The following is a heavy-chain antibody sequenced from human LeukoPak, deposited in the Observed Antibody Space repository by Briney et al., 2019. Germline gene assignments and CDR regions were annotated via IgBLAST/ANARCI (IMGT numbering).Heavy chain of an antibody. D-gene: IGHD2-15*01. J-gene: IGHJ6*02. Sequence: GGSLRLSCVDSGFTFSTYSLNWVRQAPGKGLEWVSTISGSGDTTYYADSVKGRFTISRDNSKNTLFLQMDSLRAEDTAVFYCARYCSRSTCQGSSYYFGMDVWGQGTTVTVSS. CDR3: ARYCSRSTCQGSSYYFGMDV. CDR2: ISGSGDTT. V-gene: IGHV3-23*01. CDR1: GFTFSTYS.